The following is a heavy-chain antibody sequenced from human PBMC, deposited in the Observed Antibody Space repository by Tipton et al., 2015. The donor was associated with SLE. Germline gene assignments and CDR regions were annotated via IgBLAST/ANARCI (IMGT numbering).Heavy chain of an antibody. CDR2: IYYSGST. J-gene: IGHJ6*03. Sequence: TLSLTCTVSGGSISSFYRSWIRQPPGKGLEWIDYIYYSGSTNYNPSLKSRVTISVDTSKNQFSLKLSSVTAADTAVYYCARDHLPGGYYYYMDVWGKGTTVTVSS. D-gene: IGHD3-10*01. CDR1: GGSISSFY. V-gene: IGHV4-59*01. CDR3: ARDHLPGGYYYYMDV.